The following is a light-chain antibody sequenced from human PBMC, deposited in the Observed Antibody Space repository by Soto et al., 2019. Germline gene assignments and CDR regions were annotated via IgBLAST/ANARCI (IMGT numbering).Light chain of an antibody. CDR3: QQYGSSPWT. CDR2: GAS. J-gene: IGKJ1*01. CDR1: QTIRSNY. Sequence: ETVLTQSPATLSLSPGERATLSCRASQTIRSNYLDWYRQTPRQAPRLLIYGASNKAPGIADRFSGSGSGTHFTLILSRMEHEDFALYYCQQYGSSPWTFGQGTKLEIK. V-gene: IGKV3-20*01.